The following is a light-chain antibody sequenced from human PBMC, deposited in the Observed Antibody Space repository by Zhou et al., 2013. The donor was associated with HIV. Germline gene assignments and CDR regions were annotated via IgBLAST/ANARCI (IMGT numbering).Light chain of an antibody. Sequence: EIVMTQSPATLSVSPGERATLSCRASQSVSSNLAWYQQKPGQAPRLLIYGASTRATGFPARFSGSGSGTEFTLTISSLQSEDFAVYYCQQYNNWPPWTFGQGTKVEMK. J-gene: IGKJ1*01. CDR3: QQYNNWPPWT. V-gene: IGKV3-15*01. CDR2: GAS. CDR1: QSVSSN.